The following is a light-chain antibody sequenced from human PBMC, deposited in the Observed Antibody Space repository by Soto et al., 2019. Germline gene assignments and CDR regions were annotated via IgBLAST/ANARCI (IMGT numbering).Light chain of an antibody. V-gene: IGLV2-11*01. J-gene: IGLJ1*01. CDR3: CSFAGSYSYV. CDR1: SSDVGRYDY. Sequence: QSVLTQPRSVSGSPGQSVPISCTGTSSDVGRYDYVSWYQQYPGEAPKLIIYDVTERPSGVPDRFSGSKSGNTASLTISGLRAEDEAAYSCCSFAGSYSYVFGSGTKVTVL. CDR2: DVT.